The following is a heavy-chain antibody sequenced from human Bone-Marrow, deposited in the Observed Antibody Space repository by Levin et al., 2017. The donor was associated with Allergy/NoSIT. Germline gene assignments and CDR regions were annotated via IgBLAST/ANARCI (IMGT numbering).Heavy chain of an antibody. CDR3: TSDDYQENGGVGF. CDR1: GFTFRKAW. D-gene: IGHD3-3*01. Sequence: SCAASGFTFRKAWMSWVRQAPGKGLEWVGRIKSQADGGTTHYATPVKGRFTISRDDSTNTLFLLMSSLQTDDTGVYYCTSDDYQENGGVGFWGQGTRVTVSS. V-gene: IGHV3-15*01. CDR2: IKSQADGGTT. J-gene: IGHJ4*02.